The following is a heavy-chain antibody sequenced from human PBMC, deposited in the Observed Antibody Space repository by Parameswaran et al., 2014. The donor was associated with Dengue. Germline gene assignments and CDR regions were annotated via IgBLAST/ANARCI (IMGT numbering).Heavy chain of an antibody. J-gene: IGHJ4*02. D-gene: IGHD5-12*01. V-gene: IGHV3-7*01. CDR1: GFTFSTYW. CDR2: INQDGSKE. Sequence: GESLKISCAASGFTFSTYWMTWVRQAPGKGLEWVANINQDGSKEWYVDSVKGRFTISRDNAKNSLYLQMNSLRAEDTAVYYCARGSSGYVRGAFLDYWGQGTLVTVSS. CDR3: ARGSSGYVRGAFLDY.